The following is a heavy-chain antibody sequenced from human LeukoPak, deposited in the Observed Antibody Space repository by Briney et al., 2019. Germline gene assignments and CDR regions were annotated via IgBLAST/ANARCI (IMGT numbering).Heavy chain of an antibody. D-gene: IGHD3-3*01. J-gene: IGHJ6*03. Sequence: SETLSLTCTVSGGSIGSSYWSWIRQPPGKGLEWIGYISNSGSTTYSPSLKSRLTISVHMSKNQFSLDLHSVTTADTAVYYCARAQYDDLSTGYTSVFYYMDVWGKGTTVSVSS. CDR2: ISNSGST. CDR3: ARAQYDDLSTGYTSVFYYMDV. CDR1: GGSIGSSY. V-gene: IGHV4-59*01.